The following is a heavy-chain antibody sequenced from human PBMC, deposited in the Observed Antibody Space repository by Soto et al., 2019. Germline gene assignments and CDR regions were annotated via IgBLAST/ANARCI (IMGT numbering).Heavy chain of an antibody. D-gene: IGHD2-2*01. J-gene: IGHJ4*02. CDR2: ISDGGGST. Sequence: GGSLRLSCAASGFSFSSYAMSWVRQAPGKGLEWVSSISDGGGSTNYADSVRGRFTIARDRSKNTLYLHMISLRAEDTAVYYCGTWRGSSWFDYWGPGTLVTVSS. CDR3: GTWRGSSWFDY. V-gene: IGHV3-23*01. CDR1: GFSFSSYA.